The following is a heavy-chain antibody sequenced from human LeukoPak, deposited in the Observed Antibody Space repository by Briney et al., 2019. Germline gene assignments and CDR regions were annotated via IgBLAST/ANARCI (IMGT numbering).Heavy chain of an antibody. CDR3: ASAPNANYFDF. Sequence: GGSLRLSCAASGCTFSSYWMSWVRQAPGTGREWVANISQDGSAKDYGSSVEGRFTISRDNAKNSLYLQMNSLTAEDTGVYFCASAPNANYFDFWGQGTLVTVSS. CDR1: GCTFSSYW. J-gene: IGHJ4*02. D-gene: IGHD3-10*01. V-gene: IGHV3-7*01. CDR2: ISQDGSAK.